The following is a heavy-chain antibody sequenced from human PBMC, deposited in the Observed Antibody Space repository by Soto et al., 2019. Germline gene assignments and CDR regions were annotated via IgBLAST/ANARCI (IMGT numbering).Heavy chain of an antibody. CDR2: IYYSGST. V-gene: IGHV4-39*01. Sequence: QLQLQESGPGLVKPSETLSLTCTVSGGSISSSSYYWGWIRQPPGKGLEWIGSIYYSGSTYYNPSLKSRVTISGDTSKNQFSLKLSSVTAADTAVYYCARYPLYVWGPTNWFDPWGQGTLVTVSS. CDR3: ARYPLYVWGPTNWFDP. J-gene: IGHJ5*02. CDR1: GGSISSSSYY. D-gene: IGHD3-16*01.